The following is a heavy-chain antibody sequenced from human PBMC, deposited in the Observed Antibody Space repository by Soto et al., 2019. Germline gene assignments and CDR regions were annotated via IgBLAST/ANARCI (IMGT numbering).Heavy chain of an antibody. J-gene: IGHJ6*02. CDR3: ARDQTGYYDSSGYLPPHGMDV. D-gene: IGHD3-22*01. V-gene: IGHV4-61*01. CDR1: GGSVSSGSYY. Sequence: SETLSLTCTVSGGSVSSGSYYWSWIRQPPGKGLEWIGYIYYSGSTNYNPSLKSRVTISVDTSKNQFSLKLSSVTAADTAVYYCARDQTGYYDSSGYLPPHGMDVWGQGTTVTVSS. CDR2: IYYSGST.